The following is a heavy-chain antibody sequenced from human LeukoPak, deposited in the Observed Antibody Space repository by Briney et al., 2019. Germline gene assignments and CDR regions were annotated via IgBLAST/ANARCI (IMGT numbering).Heavy chain of an antibody. D-gene: IGHD6-19*01. J-gene: IGHJ4*02. CDR1: GFPFSNCA. V-gene: IGHV3-23*01. CDR2: ISGSGGST. CDR3: AKRGSGSYEFDY. Sequence: GGSLRLSCGAASGFPFSNCAMSWVRQAPGKGLEWVSAISGSGGSTYYADSVKGRFTISRDNSKNTLWLQMNSLRAEDTAVYYCAKRGSGSYEFDYWGQGTLVTVSS.